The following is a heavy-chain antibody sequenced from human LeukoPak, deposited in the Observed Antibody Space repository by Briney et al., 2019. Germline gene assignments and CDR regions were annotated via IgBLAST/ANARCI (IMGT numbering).Heavy chain of an antibody. V-gene: IGHV4-39*07. CDR2: IYYTGST. CDR1: GGSISSGSYY. D-gene: IGHD2-15*01. J-gene: IGHJ4*02. CDR3: ARVGYCSGGGCYGLDY. Sequence: SETLSLTCTVSGGSISSGSYYWGRIRQPPGKGLEWIGSIYYTGSTYYNPSLKSRVSISVDTSKNQLSLKVSPVTAEDTAVYYCARVGYCSGGGCYGLDYWGQGTLVTVSS.